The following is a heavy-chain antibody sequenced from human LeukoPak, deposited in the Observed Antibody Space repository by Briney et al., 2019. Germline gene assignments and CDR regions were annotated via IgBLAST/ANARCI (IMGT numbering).Heavy chain of an antibody. V-gene: IGHV3-30*18. J-gene: IGHJ3*02. D-gene: IGHD3-10*01. CDR2: ISYDGSNK. CDR1: GFTFSSYG. CDR3: ANSEGKNPLWFGELLTHIDAFDI. Sequence: PGGSLRLSCAASGFTFSSYGMHWVRQAPGKGLEWVAVISYDGSNKYYADSVKGRFTISRDNSKNTLYLQMNSLRAEDTAVYYCANSEGKNPLWFGELLTHIDAFDIWGQGTMVTVSS.